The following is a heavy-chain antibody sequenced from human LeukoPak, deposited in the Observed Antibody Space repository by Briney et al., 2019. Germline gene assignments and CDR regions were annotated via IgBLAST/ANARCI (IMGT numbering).Heavy chain of an antibody. D-gene: IGHD5-18*01. V-gene: IGHV3-23*01. CDR1: GFTFSSHG. Sequence: PGGSLRLSCAASGFTFSSHGMNWVRQAPGKGLEWVSGISPRGDIKYYADSVKGQFTISRDNSKSTLYLQMNSLRAEDTAVYYCARRVGYSYGYGRGVWFDPWGQGTLVTVSS. CDR2: ISPRGDIK. J-gene: IGHJ5*02. CDR3: ARRVGYSYGYGRGVWFDP.